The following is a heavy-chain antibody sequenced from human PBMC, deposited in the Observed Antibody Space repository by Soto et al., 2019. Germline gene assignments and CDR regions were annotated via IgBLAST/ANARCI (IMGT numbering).Heavy chain of an antibody. Sequence: GGSLRLSCAASGFTFSSYAMHWVRQAPGKGLEWVAVISYDGRNKYYADSVKGRFTISRDNSKNTRYLQMNSLRAEDTAVYYCARDSCSGGSCRYYYYYYGMDVWGQGTTVTVSS. CDR2: ISYDGRNK. CDR3: ARDSCSGGSCRYYYYYYGMDV. J-gene: IGHJ6*02. V-gene: IGHV3-30*04. D-gene: IGHD2-15*01. CDR1: GFTFSSYA.